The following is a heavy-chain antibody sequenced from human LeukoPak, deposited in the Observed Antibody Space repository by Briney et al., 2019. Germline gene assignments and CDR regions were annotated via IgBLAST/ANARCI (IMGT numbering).Heavy chain of an antibody. D-gene: IGHD4-17*01. V-gene: IGHV1-2*02. J-gene: IGHJ4*02. CDR3: ARIDYGPDY. Sequence: ASVKVSCKASGYTFTVYYIHWVRQAPGQTLEWMGWINPNTGVTDYAQKFQGRVTMTSDTSITTAYMELNRLRSDDTAVYYCARIDYGPDYWGQGTLVTVSS. CDR1: GYTFTVYY. CDR2: INPNTGVT.